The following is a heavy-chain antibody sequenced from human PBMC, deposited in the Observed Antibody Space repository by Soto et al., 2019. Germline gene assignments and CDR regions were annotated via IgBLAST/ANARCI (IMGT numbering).Heavy chain of an antibody. V-gene: IGHV4-34*01. CDR2: INHSGST. Sequence: SETLSLTCAVYGGSFSGYYWSWIRQPPGKGLEWIGEINHSGSTNYNPSLKSRVTISVDTSKNQFSLKLSSVTAADTAVYYCARGQTLGCSGGSCYSYYYGMDVWGQGTTVT. J-gene: IGHJ6*02. CDR3: ARGQTLGCSGGSCYSYYYGMDV. CDR1: GGSFSGYY. D-gene: IGHD2-15*01.